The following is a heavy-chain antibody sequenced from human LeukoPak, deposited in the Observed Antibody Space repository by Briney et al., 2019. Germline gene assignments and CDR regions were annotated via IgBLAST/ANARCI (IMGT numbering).Heavy chain of an antibody. D-gene: IGHD6-13*01. J-gene: IGHJ6*02. CDR3: ARSAAAGTALGPYYYYGMDV. V-gene: IGHV4-39*01. CDR2: IYYSGST. CDR1: GGSISSSSYY. Sequence: PSETLSLTCTVSGGSISSSSYYWGWIRQPPGKGLEWIGSIYYSGSTYYNPSLKSRVTISVDTSKNQFSLKLSSVTAADTAVYYCARSAAAGTALGPYYYYGMDVWGQGTTVTVSS.